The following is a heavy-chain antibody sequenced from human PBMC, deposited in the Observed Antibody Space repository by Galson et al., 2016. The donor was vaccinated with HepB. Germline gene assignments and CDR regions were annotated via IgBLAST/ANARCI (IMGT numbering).Heavy chain of an antibody. CDR3: AREGEEELPRYCTNGVCYLFDY. CDR1: GFTFTNYG. CDR2: IWYDGSKT. J-gene: IGHJ4*02. V-gene: IGHV3-33*01. Sequence: SLRLSCAASGFTFTNYGMHWVRQAPGKGLEWVAVIWYDGSKTYYADSVKGRFTISRDNSKNTLLLQMNSLRAEDTAVYYCAREGEEELPRYCTNGVCYLFDYWGQGTLVTVSS. D-gene: IGHD2-8*01.